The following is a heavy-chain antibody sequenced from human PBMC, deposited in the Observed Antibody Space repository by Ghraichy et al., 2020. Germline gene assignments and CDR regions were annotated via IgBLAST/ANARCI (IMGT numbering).Heavy chain of an antibody. D-gene: IGHD6-13*01. J-gene: IGHJ4*02. CDR1: GGSISSYY. V-gene: IGHV4-59*01. Sequence: SQTLSLTCTVSGGSISSYYWSWIRQPPGKGLEWIGYIYYSGSTNYNPSLKSRVTISVDTSKNQFSLKLSSVTAADTAVYYCARVRRAAGPSSWFDYWGQGTLVTVSS. CDR3: ARVRRAAGPSSWFDY. CDR2: IYYSGST.